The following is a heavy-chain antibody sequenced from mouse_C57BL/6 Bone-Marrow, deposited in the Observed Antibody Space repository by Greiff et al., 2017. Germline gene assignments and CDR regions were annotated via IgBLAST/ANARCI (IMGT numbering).Heavy chain of an antibody. J-gene: IGHJ3*01. CDR2: IHPNNGST. D-gene: IGHD1-1*01. CDR3: ARGRFSSTVVADGGLAY. Sequence: QVQLQQPGAELVKPGASVTLSCKASGYTFTSYWMHWVKQRPGQGLEWIGMIHPNNGSTNYNEKFKSKATLTVDQSSSTAYMQLSGLTSEDSAVYYCARGRFSSTVVADGGLAYWGRGTLVSVSA. V-gene: IGHV1-64*01. CDR1: GYTFTSYW.